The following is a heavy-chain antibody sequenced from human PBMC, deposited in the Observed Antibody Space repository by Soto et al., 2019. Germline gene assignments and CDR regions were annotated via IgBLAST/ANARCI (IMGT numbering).Heavy chain of an antibody. CDR1: GFTFSNYW. CDR3: AREIMTTVAIDY. Sequence: GGSRRLSCAASGFTFSNYWVHLVRRAPGKGLVWVSRINRDETSTSYADSVKGRFTISRDNAKNTLYLQMNSLRAEDTAVYYCAREIMTTVAIDYWGQGTLVTVSS. V-gene: IGHV3-74*01. D-gene: IGHD4-17*01. J-gene: IGHJ4*02. CDR2: INRDETST.